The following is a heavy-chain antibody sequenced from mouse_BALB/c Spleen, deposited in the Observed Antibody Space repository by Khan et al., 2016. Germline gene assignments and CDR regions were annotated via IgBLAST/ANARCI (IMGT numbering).Heavy chain of an antibody. CDR1: GISITTGNYR. V-gene: IGHV3-5*02. Sequence: EVQLQESGPGLVKPSQTVSLTCTVTGISITTGNYRWSWIRQFPGNKLEWIGYIYYSGTLTYNPSLTIRTTITRDTSKTQSILAMNSLTAEDTARYCCSRVDGYYYFDYWGQGTTLTVSS. CDR3: SRVDGYYYFDY. CDR2: IYYSGTL. J-gene: IGHJ2*01. D-gene: IGHD2-3*01.